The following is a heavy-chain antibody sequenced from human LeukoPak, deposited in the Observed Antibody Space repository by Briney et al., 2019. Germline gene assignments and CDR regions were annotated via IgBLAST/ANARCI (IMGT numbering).Heavy chain of an antibody. CDR2: ISAYNGNT. CDR1: GYTFTGYY. D-gene: IGHD1-26*01. J-gene: IGHJ5*02. Sequence: GASVKVSCKPSGYTFTGYYIQWVRQAPGQGLEWMGWISAYNGNTNYAQKLQGRVTMTTDTSTSTAYMELRSLRSDDTAVYYCARAFLIIVGAPRFDPWGQGTLVTVSS. CDR3: ARAFLIIVGAPRFDP. V-gene: IGHV1-18*04.